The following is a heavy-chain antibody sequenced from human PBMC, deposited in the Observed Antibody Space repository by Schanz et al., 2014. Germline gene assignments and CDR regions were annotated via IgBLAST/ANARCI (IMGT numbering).Heavy chain of an antibody. J-gene: IGHJ4*02. Sequence: QVQLVQSGGEVKKPGASVKVSCKASGYTFRHYGISWLRQDRGQGLEWMGYISGYNGNTNYAPMVQDRVTMTKDTSTSTAYMELRSLRSDATAVYCCARGWGYDALTGYVFWGQGTLVTVSS. CDR1: GYTFRHYG. CDR3: ARGWGYDALTGYVF. CDR2: ISGYNGNT. D-gene: IGHD3-9*01. V-gene: IGHV1-18*04.